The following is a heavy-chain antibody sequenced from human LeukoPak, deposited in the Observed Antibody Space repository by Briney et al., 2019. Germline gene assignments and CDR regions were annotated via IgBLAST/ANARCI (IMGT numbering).Heavy chain of an antibody. CDR1: GFTISTYW. Sequence: GGSLRLSCAASGFTISTYWMTWVRQAPGKGLEWVANIKKDGSETYYVDSVKGRFSISRDNAKNSLFLQMNSLRAEDTAVYYCARFEGGGDLWNGYIDYYYMDVWGKGTTVTVSS. D-gene: IGHD3-3*01. CDR2: IKKDGSET. J-gene: IGHJ6*03. CDR3: ARFEGGGDLWNGYIDYYYMDV. V-gene: IGHV3-7*01.